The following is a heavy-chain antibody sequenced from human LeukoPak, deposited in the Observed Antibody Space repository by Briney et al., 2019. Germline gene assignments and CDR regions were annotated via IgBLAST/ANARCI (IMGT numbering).Heavy chain of an antibody. V-gene: IGHV5-51*01. D-gene: IGHD3-10*01. CDR3: ARHYGSGDFDY. CDR1: YXFLSYW. CDR2: IYPGDSDT. Sequence: YXFLSYWIGWVRPMPGXGRGWMGIIYPGDSDTRYSPSFQGQVTISADRSISTAYPQWSSLKASDTAMYYCARHYGSGDFDYWGQGTLVTVSS. J-gene: IGHJ4*02.